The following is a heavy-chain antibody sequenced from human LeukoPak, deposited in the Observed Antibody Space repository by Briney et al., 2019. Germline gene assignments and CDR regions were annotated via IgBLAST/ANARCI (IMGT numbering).Heavy chain of an antibody. J-gene: IGHJ4*02. CDR2: IKQDGSEN. V-gene: IGHV3-7*01. CDR3: AREGGSGSYFRPDTYNSFDY. D-gene: IGHD3-10*01. CDR1: GFSFTTYW. Sequence: GGSLRLSCAASGFSFTTYWMGWVRQAPGKGLEWVANIKQDGSENQYVDSVKGRFTISRDNAKNSVYLQMNSLSAEDTAVYYCAREGGSGSYFRPDTYNSFDYWGQGALVTVSS.